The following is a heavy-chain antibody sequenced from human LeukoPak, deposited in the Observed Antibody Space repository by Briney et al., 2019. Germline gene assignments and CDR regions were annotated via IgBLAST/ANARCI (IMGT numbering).Heavy chain of an antibody. J-gene: IGHJ4*02. CDR3: AIDVLVGAGDTDY. Sequence: SETLSLTCTVSGGSISSSSYHWGWIRQPPGKGLEWIGSIYYSGSTYYNPSLKSRVTISVDTSKNQFSLKLSSVTAADTAVYYCAIDVLVGAGDTDYWGQGTRVPVPS. V-gene: IGHV4-39*01. D-gene: IGHD1-26*01. CDR2: IYYSGST. CDR1: GGSISSSSYH.